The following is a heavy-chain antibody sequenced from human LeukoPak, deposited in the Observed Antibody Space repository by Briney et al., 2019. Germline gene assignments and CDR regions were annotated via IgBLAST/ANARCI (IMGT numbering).Heavy chain of an antibody. J-gene: IGHJ4*02. D-gene: IGHD6-6*01. CDR3: ARSQYSSSSRYYFDY. CDR2: IYYSGST. CDR1: GGSISSYY. Sequence: SETLSLTCTVSGGSISSYYWSWIRQPPGKGLEWIGYIYYSGSTYSNPSLKSRVTISVDTSKNQFSLKLSSVTAADTAVYHCARSQYSSSSRYYFDYWGQGTLVTVSS. V-gene: IGHV4-59*08.